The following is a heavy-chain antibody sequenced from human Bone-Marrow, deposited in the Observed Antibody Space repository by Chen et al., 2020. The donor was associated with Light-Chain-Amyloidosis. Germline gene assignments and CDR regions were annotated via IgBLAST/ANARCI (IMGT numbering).Heavy chain of an antibody. V-gene: IGHV3-23*01. CDR1: GFTFSSYA. J-gene: IGHJ6*02. CDR2: IGGSGGST. D-gene: IGHD3-9*01. Sequence: EVQLLESGGVLVQPGGSLRLSCAASGFTFSSYAMSWVRQAPGKGLEWVSAIGGSGGSTYYADSVKGRFTISRDNSKNTLYLQMNSLRAEDTAVYYCAKGEHDILTGYYPYYYYYGMDVWGQGTTVTVSS. CDR3: AKGEHDILTGYYPYYYYYGMDV.